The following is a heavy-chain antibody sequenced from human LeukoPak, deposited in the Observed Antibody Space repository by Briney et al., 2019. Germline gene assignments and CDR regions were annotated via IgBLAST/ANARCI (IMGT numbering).Heavy chain of an antibody. CDR2: IWYDGSDE. CDR1: GFTFSSYS. Sequence: PGGSLRLSCAASGFTFSSYSMNWVRQAPCKGLEWVAFIWYDGSDEYYADSVKGRFTISRDNSKNTLYLQMNSLTTEDTAVYYCAKGGGELGSGSLDYWGQGTLVTVSS. J-gene: IGHJ4*02. V-gene: IGHV3-30*02. D-gene: IGHD3-10*01. CDR3: AKGGGELGSGSLDY.